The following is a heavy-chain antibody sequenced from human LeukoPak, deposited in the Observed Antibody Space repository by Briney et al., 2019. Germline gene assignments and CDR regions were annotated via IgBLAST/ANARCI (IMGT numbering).Heavy chain of an antibody. CDR1: GGTFSSYA. CDR3: AVSDTAIHDAFDM. D-gene: IGHD5-18*01. Sequence: SVKVSCKASGGTFSSYAISWVRQAPGQGPEWMGGIIPIFGTAKNAQRFQGRVTIIGDESTSTAYMELSSLRSEVTAVYYCAVSDTAIHDAFDMWGQGTMVTVSA. CDR2: IIPIFGTA. V-gene: IGHV1-69*13. J-gene: IGHJ3*02.